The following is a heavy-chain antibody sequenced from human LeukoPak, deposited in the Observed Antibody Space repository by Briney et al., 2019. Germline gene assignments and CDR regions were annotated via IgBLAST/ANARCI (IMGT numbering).Heavy chain of an antibody. Sequence: SETLSLTCTVSGGSISSSSYYWGWIRQPPGKGLEWIGSIYYSGSTYYNPSLKSRVTISVDTSKNQFSLKLSSVTAADTAVYYCARDLLWFGELLIRRSNAFDIWGQGTMVTVSS. J-gene: IGHJ3*02. V-gene: IGHV4-39*07. CDR3: ARDLLWFGELLIRRSNAFDI. D-gene: IGHD3-10*01. CDR1: GGSISSSSYY. CDR2: IYYSGST.